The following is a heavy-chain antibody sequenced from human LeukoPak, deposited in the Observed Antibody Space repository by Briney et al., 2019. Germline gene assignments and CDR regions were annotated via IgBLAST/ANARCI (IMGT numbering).Heavy chain of an antibody. J-gene: IGHJ4*02. Sequence: GGSLRLSCAASGFTFSSYSLNWVRQAPGKGLEWVSSISTSSSYIYYADSVKGRFTISRDNSKNTLYLHMNSLRAQDTAVYYCARFYANEWALPHWGQGTLVTVSS. D-gene: IGHD1-26*01. CDR1: GFTFSSYS. V-gene: IGHV3-21*03. CDR2: ISTSSSYI. CDR3: ARFYANEWALPH.